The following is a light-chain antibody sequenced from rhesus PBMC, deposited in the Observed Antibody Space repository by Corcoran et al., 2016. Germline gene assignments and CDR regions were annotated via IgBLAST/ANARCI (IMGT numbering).Light chain of an antibody. CDR1: QGISSY. V-gene: IGKV1-28*02. Sequence: DIQMTQSPSSLSASVGDTVTITCRASQGISSYLNWFQQKPGKAPKLLNYAATTLKSGVPSRFSGSGSGTDFTLTISSLQPEDFATDYCQQYKSYPWTVGQGTKVEIK. CDR3: QQYKSYPWT. CDR2: AAT. J-gene: IGKJ1*01.